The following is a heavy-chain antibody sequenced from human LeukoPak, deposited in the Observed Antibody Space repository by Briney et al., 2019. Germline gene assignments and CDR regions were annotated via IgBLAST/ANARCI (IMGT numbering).Heavy chain of an antibody. CDR3: ARERIVGTIGAFDI. CDR1: GGTFSSYA. D-gene: IGHD1-26*01. J-gene: IGHJ3*02. CDR2: IIPIFGTA. Sequence: SVKVSCKASGGTFSSYAISWVRQAPGQGLEWMGGIIPIFGTANYAQKFQGSVTINADESTRTAYMELSSLSCEDRSVYYCARERIVGTIGAFDISGQGTMVTVSS. V-gene: IGHV1-69*01.